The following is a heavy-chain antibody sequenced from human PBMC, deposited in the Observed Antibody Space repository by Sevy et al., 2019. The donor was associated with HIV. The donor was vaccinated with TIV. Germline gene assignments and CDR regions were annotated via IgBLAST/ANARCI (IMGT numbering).Heavy chain of an antibody. Sequence: GGSLRLSCAASGFTFSNYWMHWVRQVPGKGPTWVSNIRGDGTTTDYADSVKGRFTISRDNAKNTLYLQMNNLRAEDTATYYCARYAYDSNFDYWGQGTLVTVSS. CDR3: ARYAYDSNFDY. CDR1: GFTFSNYW. J-gene: IGHJ4*02. V-gene: IGHV3-74*01. CDR2: IRGDGTTT. D-gene: IGHD3-16*01.